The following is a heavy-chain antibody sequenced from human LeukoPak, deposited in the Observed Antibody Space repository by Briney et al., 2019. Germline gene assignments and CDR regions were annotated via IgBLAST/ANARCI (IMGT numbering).Heavy chain of an antibody. D-gene: IGHD1-26*01. Sequence: GGSLRVFCAASGFTFSNFWIHWVRQAPGGGLVRVSRIEADGRTTNYAESVKGRFTVSRDNAKNSLYLQMNSLRAEDMALYYCAKDKRELIEGAFDIWGQGTMVTVSS. CDR3: AKDKRELIEGAFDI. CDR1: GFTFSNFW. V-gene: IGHV3-74*01. J-gene: IGHJ3*02. CDR2: IEADGRTT.